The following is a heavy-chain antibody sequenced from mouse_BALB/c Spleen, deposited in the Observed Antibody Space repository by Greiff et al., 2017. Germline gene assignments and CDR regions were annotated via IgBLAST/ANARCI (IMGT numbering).Heavy chain of an antibody. Sequence: EVKVVESGGGLVKPGGSLKLSCAASGFTFSSYAMSWVRQSPEKRLEWVAEISSGGSYTYYPDTVTGRFTISRDNAKNTLYLEMSSLRSEDTAMYYCARDSNSLLRLGFAYWGQGTLVTVSA. CDR2: ISSGGSYT. D-gene: IGHD1-2*01. V-gene: IGHV5-9-4*01. J-gene: IGHJ3*01. CDR1: GFTFSSYA. CDR3: ARDSNSLLRLGFAY.